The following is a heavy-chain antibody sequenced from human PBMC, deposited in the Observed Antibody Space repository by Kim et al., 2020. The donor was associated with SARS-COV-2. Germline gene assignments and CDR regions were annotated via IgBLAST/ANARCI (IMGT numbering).Heavy chain of an antibody. D-gene: IGHD3-9*01. CDR3: ASRAPPARYNGMDV. Sequence: GGSLRLSCAASGFTFSTYDMNWVRQAPGKGLEWVSSISGSSSHLYYADSGKGRFTVARDNAKTSLYLQMNSLRAEDTAVYYCASRAPPARYNGMDVWGQGTPVTVSS. CDR1: GFTFSTYD. V-gene: IGHV3-21*01. CDR2: ISGSSSHL. J-gene: IGHJ6*02.